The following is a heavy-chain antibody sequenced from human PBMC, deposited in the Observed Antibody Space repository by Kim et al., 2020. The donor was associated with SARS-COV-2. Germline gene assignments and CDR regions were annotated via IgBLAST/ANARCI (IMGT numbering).Heavy chain of an antibody. CDR3: ARQDFPYTSSSGFDY. Sequence: SETLSLTCTVSGGSISSSSYYWGWIRQPPGKGLEWIGSIYYSGNTYYNPSLKSRVTISVDTSKNQFSLTLTSATAADTAVYYCARQDFPYTSSSGFDYWGQGTLLTVSS. CDR2: IYYSGNT. V-gene: IGHV4-39*01. D-gene: IGHD6-6*01. J-gene: IGHJ4*02. CDR1: GGSISSSSYY.